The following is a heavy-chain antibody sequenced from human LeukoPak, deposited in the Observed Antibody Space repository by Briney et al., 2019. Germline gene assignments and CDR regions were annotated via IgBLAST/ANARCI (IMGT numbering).Heavy chain of an antibody. CDR3: ARDPTYGAAAGTFDY. CDR1: GFTFSSYG. D-gene: IGHD6-13*01. J-gene: IGHJ4*02. V-gene: IGHV3-33*01. Sequence: PGRSLRLSCAASGFTFSSYGMHWVRQAPGKGLEWVAVIWYDGSNKYYADSVKGRFTISRDNSKNTLYLQMNSLRAEDTAVYYCARDPTYGAAAGTFDYWGQGTQVTVSS. CDR2: IWYDGSNK.